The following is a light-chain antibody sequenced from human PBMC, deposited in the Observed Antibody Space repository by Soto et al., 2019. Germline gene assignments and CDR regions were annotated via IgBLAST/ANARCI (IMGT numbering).Light chain of an antibody. Sequence: SVLTQRASLSGSPGQSITISCTGTSSDVGGYNYVSWYQQHPGKAPKLMVYDVSSRPSGVSNRFSGAKSGNTASLTISGLQTEDEADYYCSSYTSSSTPYVFGTGTQLTVL. V-gene: IGLV2-14*01. CDR3: SSYTSSSTPYV. CDR2: DVS. CDR1: SSDVGGYNY. J-gene: IGLJ1*01.